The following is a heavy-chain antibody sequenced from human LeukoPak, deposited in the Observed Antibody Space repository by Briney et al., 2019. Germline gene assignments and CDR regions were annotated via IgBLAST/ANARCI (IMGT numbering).Heavy chain of an antibody. Sequence: GGSLILFCIASGFTFSNYRMICLREAPGKGLEWVANIKHEGSEKYYVDSVKGRFTISRDNAKNSLDLQMNSLRVEDTAEYDCVTTQTFDYWGQGTLVTVSS. CDR3: VTTQTFDY. CDR1: GFTFSNYR. V-gene: IGHV3-7*02. CDR2: IKHEGSEK. J-gene: IGHJ4*02.